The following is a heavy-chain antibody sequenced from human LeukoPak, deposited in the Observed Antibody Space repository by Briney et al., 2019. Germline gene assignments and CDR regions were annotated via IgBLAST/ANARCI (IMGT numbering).Heavy chain of an antibody. CDR2: ISAYNGKT. CDR3: ARDFHGDYTSDL. CDR1: GYTFTNYG. J-gene: IGHJ2*01. D-gene: IGHD4-17*01. V-gene: IGHV1-18*01. Sequence: ASVKVSCKASGYTFTNYGISWVRQAPGHGLEWMGWISAYNGKTNYAQKLQGRVIMTTDTSTSTAYMELRSLSSDDTAVYYCARDFHGDYTSDLWGRGTLVTVSS.